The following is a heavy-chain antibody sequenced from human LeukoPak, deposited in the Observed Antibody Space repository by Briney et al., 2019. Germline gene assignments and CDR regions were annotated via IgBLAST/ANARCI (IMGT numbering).Heavy chain of an antibody. CDR3: ARAGTGYYYDRDYFDY. J-gene: IGHJ4*02. CDR1: GYTFTSYY. Sequence: ASVKVSCKASGYTFTSYYMHWVRQAPGQGLEWMGIINPSGGSTSYAQKFQGRVTMTRDTSTSTVYMELSSLRSEDTAVYYCARAGTGYYYDRDYFDYWGQGTLVTVSS. D-gene: IGHD3-22*01. V-gene: IGHV1-46*01. CDR2: INPSGGST.